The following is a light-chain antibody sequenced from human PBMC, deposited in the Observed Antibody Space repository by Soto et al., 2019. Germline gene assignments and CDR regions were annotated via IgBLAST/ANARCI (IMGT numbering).Light chain of an antibody. CDR2: EVT. CDR3: SSYAGSNNLI. J-gene: IGLJ2*01. CDR1: STDVGGYNS. V-gene: IGLV2-8*01. Sequence: QSALTQPPSASGSPGQSVATSCTGTSTDVGGYNSVSWYQQHPGKAPKLMIYEVTKRPSGVPDRFSGSKSGNTASLTVSGLQAEDEADYYCSSYAGSNNLIFGGGTQLTVL.